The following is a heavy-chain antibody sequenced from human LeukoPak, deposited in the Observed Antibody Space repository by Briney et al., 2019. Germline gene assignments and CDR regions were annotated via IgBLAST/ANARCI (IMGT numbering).Heavy chain of an antibody. CDR2: ISYDGSNK. D-gene: IGHD3-3*01. Sequence: HPGGSLRLSCAASGFTFSSYAMHWVRQAPGKGLEWVAVISYDGSNKYYADSVKGRFTISRDNSKNTLYLQMNSLRAEDTAVYYCAKEAYDFWSGYYKSGGAFDIWGQGTMVTVSS. CDR1: GFTFSSYA. V-gene: IGHV3-30-3*01. J-gene: IGHJ3*02. CDR3: AKEAYDFWSGYYKSGGAFDI.